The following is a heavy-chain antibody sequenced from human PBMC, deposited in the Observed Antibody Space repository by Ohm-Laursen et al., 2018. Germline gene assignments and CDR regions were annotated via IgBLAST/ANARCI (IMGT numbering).Heavy chain of an antibody. J-gene: IGHJ3*02. D-gene: IGHD3-22*01. CDR1: GYSFTGYY. CDR2: IIPIFGTA. CDR3: ARDYADDSSGYYSAAFDI. V-gene: IGHV1-69*13. Sequence: SVKVSCKASGYSFTGYYMHWVRQAPGRGLEWMGGIIPIFGTANYAQKFQGRVTITADESTSTAYMELSSLRSEDTAVYYCARDYADDSSGYYSAAFDIWGQGTMVTVSS.